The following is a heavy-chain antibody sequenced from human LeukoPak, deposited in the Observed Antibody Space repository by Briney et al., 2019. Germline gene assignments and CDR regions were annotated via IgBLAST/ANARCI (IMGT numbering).Heavy chain of an antibody. CDR1: GYSFSGNY. CDR2: INHSGTT. CDR3: APIAPGRLGFDY. V-gene: IGHV4-34*01. Sequence: SDTLSLTCSVYGYSFSGNYWNWIRQPPGKGLEWIGEINHSGTTNDKPSLKSRVTISVDTSKNQLSLKLSYVPAADTAVYYCAPIAPGRLGFDYWGQGPLVPVPS. J-gene: IGHJ4*02. D-gene: IGHD3-16*01.